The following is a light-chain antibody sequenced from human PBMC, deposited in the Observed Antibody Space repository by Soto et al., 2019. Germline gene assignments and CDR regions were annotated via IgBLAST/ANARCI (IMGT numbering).Light chain of an antibody. CDR3: QQYGSSPIT. Sequence: EIVMPQSHATLSVSPGERATLSCRASQSVSSSLAWYQQKPGQAPRLLIYDASTRATGIPARFSGSGSGTEFTLTISRLEPEDFAVYYCQQYGSSPITFGQGTRLEIK. V-gene: IGKV3-15*01. CDR1: QSVSSS. CDR2: DAS. J-gene: IGKJ5*01.